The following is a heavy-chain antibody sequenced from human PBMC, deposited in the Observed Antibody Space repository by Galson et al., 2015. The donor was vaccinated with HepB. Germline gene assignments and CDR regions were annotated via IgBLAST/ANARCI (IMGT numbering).Heavy chain of an antibody. CDR3: ASHLRSPEDYFDY. CDR1: GGSISSYY. Sequence: TLSLTCTVSGGSISSYYWSWIRQPPGKGLEWIGYIYYSGSTNYNPSLKSRVTISVDTSKNQFSLKLSSVTAADTAVYYCASHLRSPEDYFDYWGQGTLVTVSS. V-gene: IGHV4-59*01. J-gene: IGHJ4*02. D-gene: IGHD3-3*01. CDR2: IYYSGST.